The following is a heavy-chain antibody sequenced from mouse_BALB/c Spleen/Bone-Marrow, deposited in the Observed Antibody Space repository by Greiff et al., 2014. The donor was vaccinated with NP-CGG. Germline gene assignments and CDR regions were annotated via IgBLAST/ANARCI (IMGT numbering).Heavy chain of an antibody. D-gene: IGHD2-1*01. Sequence: SGAELVKPGASVKLSCEASGYTFTSYYMYWVKQRPGQGLEWIGEINPSNGGTNFNEKFKSKATLTVDKSSSTAYMQLSSLTSEDSAVYYCTRWYYGNYFDYWGQGTTLTVSS. J-gene: IGHJ2*01. V-gene: IGHV1S81*02. CDR2: INPSNGGT. CDR1: GYTFTSYY. CDR3: TRWYYGNYFDY.